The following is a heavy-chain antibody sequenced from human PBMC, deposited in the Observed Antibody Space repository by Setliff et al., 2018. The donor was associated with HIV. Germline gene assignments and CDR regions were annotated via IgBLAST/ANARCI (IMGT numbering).Heavy chain of an antibody. D-gene: IGHD3-10*01. CDR2: INQSVNT. V-gene: IGHV4-34*01. J-gene: IGHJ2*01. Sequence: SETLSLTCAVYGGSLSGYYWSWVRQSPGRGLEWIGEINQSVNTNFNPSLKSRLIISVDTSKSQFSLKLTSVTAADTALYCCAREGGQGYSGSGSFYHRNFDLWGRGTLVTVS. CDR1: GGSLSGYY. CDR3: AREGGQGYSGSGSFYHRNFDL.